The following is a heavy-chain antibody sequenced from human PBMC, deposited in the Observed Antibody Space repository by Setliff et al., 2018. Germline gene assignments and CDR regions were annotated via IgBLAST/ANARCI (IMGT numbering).Heavy chain of an antibody. J-gene: IGHJ5*02. CDR1: GYSISSGYN. V-gene: IGHV4-38-2*01. CDR2: IYYSGNT. Sequence: SETLSLTCAVSGYSISSGYNWGWIRQPPGKGLEWIASIYYSGNTYYNPSLKSRATISIDTSKNQFSLKLNSVTAADTAVYYCGRSEAYNWFDPWGQGTLVTVSS. CDR3: GRSEAYNWFDP.